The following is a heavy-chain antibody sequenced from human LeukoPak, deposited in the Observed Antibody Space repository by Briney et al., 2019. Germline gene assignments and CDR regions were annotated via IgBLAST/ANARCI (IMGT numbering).Heavy chain of an antibody. CDR3: AKANPLYCSSTTCLFDY. V-gene: IGHV1-2*02. J-gene: IGHJ4*02. D-gene: IGHD2-2*01. Sequence: ASVKVSCKASGYTFTGYYMHWVRQVPGQGFEWMGWINPNSGDTNYAQKFQGRVTMTRDTSISTAHMELSRLRSDDTAVYYCAKANPLYCSSTTCLFDYWGRGTLVTVSS. CDR2: INPNSGDT. CDR1: GYTFTGYY.